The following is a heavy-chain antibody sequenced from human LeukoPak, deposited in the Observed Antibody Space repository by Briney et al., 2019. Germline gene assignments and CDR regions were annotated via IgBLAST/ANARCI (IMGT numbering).Heavy chain of an antibody. Sequence: GGSLGLSCAASGFTVSSNYMSWVRQAPGKGLEWVSVIYSGGSTYYADSVKGRFTISRDNSKNTLYLQMNSLRAEDTAVYYCARDSGSYSFDYWGQGTLVAVSS. D-gene: IGHD1-26*01. V-gene: IGHV3-53*01. CDR1: GFTVSSNY. CDR2: IYSGGST. CDR3: ARDSGSYSFDY. J-gene: IGHJ4*02.